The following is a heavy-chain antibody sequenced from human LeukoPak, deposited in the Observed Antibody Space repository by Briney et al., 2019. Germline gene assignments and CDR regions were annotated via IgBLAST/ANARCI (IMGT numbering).Heavy chain of an antibody. Sequence: SETLSLTCTVSGGSISSYYWSWIRQPPGKGLEWIGYIYYSGSTNYNPSLKSRVTISVDTSKNQFSLKLSSVTAADTAVYYCASYGVAASTLGYYYYYMDVWGKGTTVTISS. CDR3: ASYGVAASTLGYYYYYMDV. V-gene: IGHV4-59*08. J-gene: IGHJ6*03. CDR1: GGSISSYY. CDR2: IYYSGST. D-gene: IGHD6-13*01.